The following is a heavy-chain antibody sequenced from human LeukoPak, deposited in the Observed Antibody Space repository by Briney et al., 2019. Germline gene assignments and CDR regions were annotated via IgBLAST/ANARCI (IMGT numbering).Heavy chain of an antibody. Sequence: GASVKVSCKASGYTFTSYDINWVRQATGQGLEWMGWMNPNSGNTGYAQKFQARVTINRNTSISTAYMELSSLGSEDTAVYYCARGASDFWSGYVNWFDPWGQGTLVTVSS. J-gene: IGHJ5*02. D-gene: IGHD3-3*01. CDR1: GYTFTSYD. CDR2: MNPNSGNT. V-gene: IGHV1-8*01. CDR3: ARGASDFWSGYVNWFDP.